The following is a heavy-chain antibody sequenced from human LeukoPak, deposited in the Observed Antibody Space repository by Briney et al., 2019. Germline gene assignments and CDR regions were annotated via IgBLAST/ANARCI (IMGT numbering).Heavy chain of an antibody. D-gene: IGHD3-22*01. CDR3: ARGGYYYDNSGYWGAFDI. CDR1: GGSISSYY. Sequence: SETLSLTCTVSGGSISSYYWSWIRQPPGKGLEWIGYIYYSGSTNYNPSLKSRVTISVDTSKNQFSLKLSSVTAADTAVYYCARGGYYYDNSGYWGAFDIWGQGTMVTVSS. CDR2: IYYSGST. V-gene: IGHV4-59*01. J-gene: IGHJ3*02.